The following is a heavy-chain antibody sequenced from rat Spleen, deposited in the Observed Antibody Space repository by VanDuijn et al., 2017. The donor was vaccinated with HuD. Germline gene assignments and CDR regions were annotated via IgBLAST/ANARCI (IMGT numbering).Heavy chain of an antibody. CDR2: ISYDGDST. CDR1: GFPFSNYD. D-gene: IGHD1-1*01. J-gene: IGHJ2*01. CDR3: TRVGLQSPFDY. V-gene: IGHV5-7*01. Sequence: EVQLVESGGGLVQPGRSMKLSCAASGFPFSNYDMAWVRQAPKAGLEWVATISYDGDSTNYRDSVKGRFTISRDNTKSTLYLQMNSLRSEDTATYYCTRVGLQSPFDYWGQGVMVTVSS.